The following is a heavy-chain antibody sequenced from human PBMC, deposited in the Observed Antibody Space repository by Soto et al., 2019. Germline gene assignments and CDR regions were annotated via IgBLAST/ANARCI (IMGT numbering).Heavy chain of an antibody. D-gene: IGHD2-8*02. Sequence: TETLSLTCTVSGDSISSYYWSWIRQPPGKGLEWIGYIYYSGRTNYNPSLKSRVTISVDTSKNQFSLKLTSVTAADTAVYYCARDKITGLFDYWGQGTLVTVSS. CDR1: GDSISSYY. CDR3: ARDKITGLFDY. J-gene: IGHJ4*02. V-gene: IGHV4-59*12. CDR2: IYYSGRT.